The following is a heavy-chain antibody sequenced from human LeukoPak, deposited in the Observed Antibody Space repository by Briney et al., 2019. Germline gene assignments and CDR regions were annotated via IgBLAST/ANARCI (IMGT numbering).Heavy chain of an antibody. CDR2: IRYDGNNK. Sequence: GGSLRLSCAASGFRFSSYGMHWVRQAPGKGLEWVAFIRYDGNNKYYADSVKGRFTISRDNSKNTLYLQMNSLRAEDTAMYHCAKAYSSNWNTDYFDCWGQGTLVTVSS. CDR3: AKAYSSNWNTDYFDC. J-gene: IGHJ4*02. V-gene: IGHV3-30*02. D-gene: IGHD6-13*01. CDR1: GFRFSSYG.